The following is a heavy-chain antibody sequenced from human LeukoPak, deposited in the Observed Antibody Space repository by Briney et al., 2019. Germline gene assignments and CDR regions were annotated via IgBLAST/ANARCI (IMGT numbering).Heavy chain of an antibody. CDR3: AREPPGNYDDSGHYYAYFDC. D-gene: IGHD3-22*01. J-gene: IGHJ4*02. Sequence: QPGGSLRLSCAASGFTFSNYAMHWVRQAPGKGLEWVAIISYDGSNKYYADSVKGRFTISRDNSKNTLYLQMNSLRADDTAVYYCAREPPGNYDDSGHYYAYFDCWGQGALVTVSS. V-gene: IGHV3-30*04. CDR2: ISYDGSNK. CDR1: GFTFSNYA.